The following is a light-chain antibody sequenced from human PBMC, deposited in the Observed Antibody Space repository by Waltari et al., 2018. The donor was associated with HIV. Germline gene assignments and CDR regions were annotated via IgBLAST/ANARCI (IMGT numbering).Light chain of an antibody. CDR1: QSLVHSDGNTY. CDR2: KVS. V-gene: IGKV2-30*02. Sequence: VVMTQSPLSLPVTLGQPASLSCRSSQSLVHSDGNTYLNWFQQRPGQSPRRLIYKVSNRASGVPDRFSGSGSGTDFTLRITRVEAEDVGGYYCMQETHWPPYTFGQGTKLEIK. CDR3: MQETHWPPYT. J-gene: IGKJ2*01.